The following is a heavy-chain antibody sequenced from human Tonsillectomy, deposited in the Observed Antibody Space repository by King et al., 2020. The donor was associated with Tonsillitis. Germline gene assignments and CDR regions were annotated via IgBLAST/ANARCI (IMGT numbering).Heavy chain of an antibody. J-gene: IGHJ2*01. D-gene: IGHD1-7*01. V-gene: IGHV3-23*04. CDR3: AKAQLTQFSSVRGTISKAWYFDL. Sequence: VQLVESGGGLVQPGGSLRLSCVASGFNFSNYDMSWVRQAPGKGLEWVSTISGTVGGSFYADSVKGRFTISRDNSRNTLDLQMNSRRADNTAVFYCAKAQLTQFSSVRGTISKAWYFDLWGRGTLVTVSS. CDR2: ISGTVGGS. CDR1: GFNFSNYD.